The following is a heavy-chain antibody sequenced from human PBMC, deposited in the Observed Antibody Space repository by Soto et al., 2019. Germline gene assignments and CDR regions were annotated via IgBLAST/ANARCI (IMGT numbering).Heavy chain of an antibody. Sequence: QVQLQQWGAGLLKPSETLSLTCAVYGGSFSGYYWSWIRQPPGKGLEWIGEINHSGSTNYNPSLKRRVTISVDTSKNQFSLQLSSVTAADTAVYYCARAWGGGYSPWDYWGQGPLVTVSS. D-gene: IGHD2-15*01. CDR1: GGSFSGYY. J-gene: IGHJ4*02. V-gene: IGHV4-34*01. CDR3: ARAWGGGYSPWDY. CDR2: INHSGST.